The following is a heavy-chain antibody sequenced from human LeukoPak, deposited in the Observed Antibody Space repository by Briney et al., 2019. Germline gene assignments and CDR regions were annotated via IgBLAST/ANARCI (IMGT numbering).Heavy chain of an antibody. CDR3: ARLGSVAMSFDY. CDR2: SYYSGNT. D-gene: IGHD5-12*01. V-gene: IGHV4-59*08. J-gene: IGHJ4*02. CDR1: GGSINNYY. Sequence: SETLSLTCTVSGGSINNYYWNWIRQTPGKGLEWIGYSYYSGNTNYNPSLKSRVTISVDTSKNQFFLNLSSVTAADTAVYYCARLGSVAMSFDYWGQGTLVTVSS.